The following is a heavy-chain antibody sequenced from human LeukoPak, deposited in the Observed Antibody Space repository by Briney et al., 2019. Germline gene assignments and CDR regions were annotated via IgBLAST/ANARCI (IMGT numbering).Heavy chain of an antibody. CDR1: GFTFSSYE. J-gene: IGHJ4*02. V-gene: IGHV3-48*03. CDR3: ARHDRWLPFDS. D-gene: IGHD5-24*01. CDR2: ISSSGRTI. Sequence: GGSLRLSCAASGFTFSSYEMNWVRQAPGKGLEWVSYISSSGRTIYYADSVKGRFTISRDNAENSLYLQMSSLRAEDTAVYYCARHDRWLPFDSWGQGTLVTVSS.